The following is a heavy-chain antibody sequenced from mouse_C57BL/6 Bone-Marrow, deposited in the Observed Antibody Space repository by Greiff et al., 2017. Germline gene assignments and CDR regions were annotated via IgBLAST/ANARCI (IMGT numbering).Heavy chain of an antibody. V-gene: IGHV5-4*01. Sequence: DVMLVESGGGLVKPGGSLKLSCAASGFTFSSYAMSWVRQTPEKGLEWVATISDGGSYNYYPDNGKGRFTISSDNAKNHLYLHMSDLKAEDKARYCCAREGSFAYWGQGTLVTVSA. CDR3: AREGSFAY. CDR2: ISDGGSYN. CDR1: GFTFSSYA. J-gene: IGHJ3*01.